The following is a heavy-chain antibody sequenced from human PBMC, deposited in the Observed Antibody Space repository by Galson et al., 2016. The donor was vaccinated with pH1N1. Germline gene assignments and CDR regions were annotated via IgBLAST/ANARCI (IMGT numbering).Heavy chain of an antibody. CDR2: IHPDGSVI. V-gene: IGHV3-74*03. Sequence: SLRLSCAASGFDFPNKWMHWVRQVPGKGLVWVSLIHPDGSVIVDADPVKGRFTISRDNAKNTLYLQMNSPRVEDTAVYYCARDGLGAFDMWGQGTMVIVSS. J-gene: IGHJ3*02. CDR1: GFDFPNKW. D-gene: IGHD7-27*01. CDR3: ARDGLGAFDM.